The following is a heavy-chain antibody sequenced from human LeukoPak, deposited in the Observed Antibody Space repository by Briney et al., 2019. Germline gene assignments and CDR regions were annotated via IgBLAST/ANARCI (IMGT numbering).Heavy chain of an antibody. Sequence: GGSLRLSCAASGFTVSSSYMSWVRQAPGKGLEWVSVIYSGGGTYYADSVKGRFSISRDNSKNTVYLQMSDLRAEDTAVYYCAKITKATTPNYWGQGTLVTVSS. D-gene: IGHD4-17*01. CDR1: GFTVSSSY. CDR2: IYSGGGT. CDR3: AKITKATTPNY. J-gene: IGHJ4*02. V-gene: IGHV3-53*01.